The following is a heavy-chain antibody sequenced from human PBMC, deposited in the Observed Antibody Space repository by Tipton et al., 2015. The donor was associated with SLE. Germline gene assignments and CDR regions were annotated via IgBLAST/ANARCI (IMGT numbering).Heavy chain of an antibody. J-gene: IGHJ3*02. CDR3: GKTVGATTAFDI. Sequence: QLVQSGAEVKKPGASVKVSCKASGYTFTSYYIHWVRQAPGQGLEWMGILNPSGGSTSYAQKLQGRVTMTTDTSTSTAYMELRSLRSDDTAVYYCGKTVGATTAFDIWGQGTMVTISS. D-gene: IGHD1-26*01. CDR1: GYTFTSYY. V-gene: IGHV1-46*01. CDR2: LNPSGGST.